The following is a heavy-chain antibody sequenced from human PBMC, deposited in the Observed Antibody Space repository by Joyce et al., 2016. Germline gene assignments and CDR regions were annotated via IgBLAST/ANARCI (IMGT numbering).Heavy chain of an antibody. CDR2: IYYTGST. D-gene: IGHD3-10*01. V-gene: IGHV4-30-4*01. J-gene: IGHJ4*02. CDR3: ARVTWFGDKGFDY. Sequence: QVQLQESGPGLVKPSQTLSLTCSVSGGSISSGNYYWSWIRQPPGKGLGEIGYIYYTGSTSYNLSLKSRITMSVDTSKNQFSLKLSSVTAADTAVYYCARVTWFGDKGFDYWGQGTLVTVSS. CDR1: GGSISSGNYY.